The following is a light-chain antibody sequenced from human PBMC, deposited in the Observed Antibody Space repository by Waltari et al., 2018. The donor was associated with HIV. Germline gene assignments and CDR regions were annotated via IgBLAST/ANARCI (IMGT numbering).Light chain of an antibody. Sequence: QLVLTQSPSASASLGASVKLTCPLSSGHSSYAIAWHQQQQEKGPRYLMKLNSDGSHRKGDGIPDRFSGSSSGAERYLTISSLQSEDEADYYCQTWDTGIQVFGGGTKLTVL. CDR3: QTWDTGIQV. CDR1: SGHSSYA. J-gene: IGLJ2*01. CDR2: LNSDGSH. V-gene: IGLV4-69*01.